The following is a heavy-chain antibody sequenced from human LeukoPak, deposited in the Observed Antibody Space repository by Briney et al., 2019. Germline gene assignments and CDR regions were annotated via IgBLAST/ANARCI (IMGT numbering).Heavy chain of an antibody. V-gene: IGHV4-59*08. CDR3: ARHGRHTYIDY. D-gene: IGHD1-26*01. CDR2: IYYSGST. Sequence: PSETLSLTCTVSGXSIGSYYWTWIRQPPGKGLEWIGYIYYSGSTNYKPSLESRVTISVDTSKNQFSLNLTSVTAADTAVYYCARHGRHTYIDYWGQGTLVTVSS. CDR1: GXSIGSYY. J-gene: IGHJ4*02.